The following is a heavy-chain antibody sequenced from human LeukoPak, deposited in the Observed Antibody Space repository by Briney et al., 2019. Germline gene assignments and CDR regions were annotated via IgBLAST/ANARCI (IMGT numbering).Heavy chain of an antibody. D-gene: IGHD1-26*01. J-gene: IGHJ4*02. CDR3: ARGGRGELLGY. V-gene: IGHV1-46*01. CDR1: GYTFTSYY. CDR2: INLSGGST. Sequence: ASVKVSCKASGYTFTSYYMHWVRQAPEQGLEWMGIINLSGGSTSYPQKFQGRVTMTRDTSTSTVYMELSSLRSEDTAVYYCARGGRGELLGYWGQGTLVTVSS.